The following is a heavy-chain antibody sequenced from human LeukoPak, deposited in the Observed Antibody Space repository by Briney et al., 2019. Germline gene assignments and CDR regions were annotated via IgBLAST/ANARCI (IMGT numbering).Heavy chain of an antibody. D-gene: IGHD3-22*01. CDR2: IYSSGTI. V-gene: IGHV4-59*08. Sequence: SETLSLTCTVSSGSISSYYWSWIRQPPGKGLEWLGYIYSSGTINFNPSLKSRLTMSVDTSKNQFSLKLSSVTAADTAVYYCARHDKGFDYWGQGTLVTVSS. CDR3: ARHDKGFDY. J-gene: IGHJ4*02. CDR1: SGSISSYY.